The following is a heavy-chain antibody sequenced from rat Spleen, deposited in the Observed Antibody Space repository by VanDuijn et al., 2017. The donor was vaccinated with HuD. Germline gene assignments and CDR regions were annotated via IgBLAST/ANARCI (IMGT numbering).Heavy chain of an antibody. CDR3: TRADVAAISTDGI. V-gene: IGHV2-1*01. Sequence: QVQLKESGPGLVQPSQTLSLICTVSGFSLISNSVHWIRQPPGKGLEWMGGIWGDGSTDYNSALKSRLSISRDTSKSQVFLKMNSLQTEDTAIYFCTRADVAAISTDGIWGQGIMVTVSS. J-gene: IGHJ2*01. CDR1: GFSLISNS. CDR2: IWGDGST. D-gene: IGHD1-2*01.